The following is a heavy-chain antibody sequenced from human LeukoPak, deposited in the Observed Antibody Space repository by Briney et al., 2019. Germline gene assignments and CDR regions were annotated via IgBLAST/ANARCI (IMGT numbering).Heavy chain of an antibody. V-gene: IGHV3-23*01. CDR2: ISGSGGST. J-gene: IGHJ6*03. D-gene: IGHD2-2*01. CDR3: ARVAVSVVPAVHYMDV. CDR1: GLTFSSYA. Sequence: PGGSLRLSCAASGLTFSSYAMSWVRQAPGKGLEWVSAISGSGGSTYYADSVKGRFTISRDNAKNSLYLQMNSLRAEDTAVYYCARVAVSVVPAVHYMDVWGKGTTVTVSS.